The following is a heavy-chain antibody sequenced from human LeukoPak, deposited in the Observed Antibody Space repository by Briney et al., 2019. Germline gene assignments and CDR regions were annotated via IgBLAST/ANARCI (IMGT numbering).Heavy chain of an antibody. CDR3: ARAAAGSSWPYYYYYMDV. D-gene: IGHD6-13*01. V-gene: IGHV4-59*01. CDR1: GGSISSYH. Sequence: ASETLSLTCAVCGGSISSYHWSWTRQPPERGLEWIGYIYYSGSTNYNPSLKSRVTISVDTSKNQFSLKLSSVTAADTAVYYCARAAAGSSWPYYYYYMDVWGKGTTVTVSS. CDR2: IYYSGST. J-gene: IGHJ6*03.